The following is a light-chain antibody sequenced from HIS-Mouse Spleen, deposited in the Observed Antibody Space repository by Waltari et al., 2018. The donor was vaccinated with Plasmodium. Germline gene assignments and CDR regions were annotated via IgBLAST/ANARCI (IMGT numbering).Light chain of an antibody. J-gene: IGLJ2*01. V-gene: IGLV3-19*01. CDR2: GKN. CDR1: SLRSYY. CDR3: NSRDSSGTHGV. Sequence: SSELTQDPAVSVALGQTVRITCQGDSLRSYYASCYQQKPGQAPLLVIYGKNTRPSGIPDRFSGSSSGNTASLTITGAQAEDEADYYCNSRDSSGTHGVFGGGTKLTVL.